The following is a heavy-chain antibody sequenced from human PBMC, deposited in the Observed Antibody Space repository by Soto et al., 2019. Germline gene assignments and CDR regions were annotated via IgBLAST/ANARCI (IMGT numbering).Heavy chain of an antibody. J-gene: IGHJ6*02. CDR2: MNANSGNT. Sequence: QVQLVQSGAEVKKPGASVKVSCKASGYTFTSYDINWVRQATGQGLEWMGWMNANSGNTGYAQKFQARITMTSNTSRSTAYSELGTLRSAVTAVYYCARWPDGYYYYGMDVSGQGTTVTVSS. CDR1: GYTFTSYD. V-gene: IGHV1-8*01. CDR3: ARWPDGYYYYGMDV.